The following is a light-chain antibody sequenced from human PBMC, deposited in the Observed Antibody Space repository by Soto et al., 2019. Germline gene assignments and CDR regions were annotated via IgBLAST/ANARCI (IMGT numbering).Light chain of an antibody. CDR3: SSYTSTITLIL. J-gene: IGLJ1*01. CDR1: SSDIGNYKY. Sequence: QSALTQPASVSGSPGQSITISCTGTSSDIGNYKYVSWYQQYPGKAPKLMIYEVTNRPSGVSNRFSGSKSGSTASLTISGLQAEDEADYYCSSYTSTITLILFGTGTKLTVL. V-gene: IGLV2-14*01. CDR2: EVT.